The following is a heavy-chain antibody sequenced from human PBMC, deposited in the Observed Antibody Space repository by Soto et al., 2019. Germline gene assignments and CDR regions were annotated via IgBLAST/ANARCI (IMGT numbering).Heavy chain of an antibody. CDR3: ARYLFGVVPRGYYGMVA. Sequence: CLQQTPGQGLEWMGGIIPLFGTANYAQKFQGRVTITADEYTSTAYMELTSLRSEDTDVYYCARYLFGVVPRGYYGMVAGGQGTTAT. CDR2: IIPLFGTA. D-gene: IGHD3-3*01. V-gene: IGHV1-69*01. J-gene: IGHJ6*02.